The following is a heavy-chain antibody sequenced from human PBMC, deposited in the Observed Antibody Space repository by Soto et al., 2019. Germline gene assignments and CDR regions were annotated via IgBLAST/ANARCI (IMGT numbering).Heavy chain of an antibody. CDR2: INAGNGNA. Sequence: ASVKVSCKASGYTFTSYVMHWVRQAPGQRLEWMGWINAGNGNAKYSQKFQGRVTITRDTSASTAYMELSSLRSEDTAVYYCASPLAYSSSWYYFDYWGQGTLVTVSS. V-gene: IGHV1-3*01. CDR1: GYTFTSYV. J-gene: IGHJ4*02. CDR3: ASPLAYSSSWYYFDY. D-gene: IGHD6-13*01.